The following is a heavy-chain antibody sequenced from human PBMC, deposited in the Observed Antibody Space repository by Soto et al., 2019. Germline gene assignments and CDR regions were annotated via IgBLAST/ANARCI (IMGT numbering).Heavy chain of an antibody. V-gene: IGHV3-7*01. CDR3: ARAYYYDSSGYLNWFDP. Sequence: PGGSLRLSCAASGFTFSTYWMSWVRQAPGKGLQWVANIKPDGGEKWYVDSVRGRFTISRDNVKNSLYLQMNNVRAEDTAVYYCARAYYYDSSGYLNWFDPWGQGTLVTVSS. CDR1: GFTFSTYW. CDR2: IKPDGGEK. J-gene: IGHJ5*02. D-gene: IGHD3-22*01.